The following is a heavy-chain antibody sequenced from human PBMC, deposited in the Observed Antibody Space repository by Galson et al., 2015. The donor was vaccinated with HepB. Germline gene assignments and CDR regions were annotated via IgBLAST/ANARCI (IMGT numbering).Heavy chain of an antibody. V-gene: IGHV1-69-2*01. J-gene: IGHJ4*02. D-gene: IGHD3-10*01. CDR1: GYTFTDYY. CDR3: ATGRFYGSGKPPAY. CDR2: VDPEDGET. Sequence: VKVSCKVSGYTFTDYYMHWVQQAPGKGLEWMGLVDPEDGETIYAEKFQGRVTITADTSTDTAYMELSSLRSEDTAVYYCATGRFYGSGKPPAYWGQGTLVTVSS.